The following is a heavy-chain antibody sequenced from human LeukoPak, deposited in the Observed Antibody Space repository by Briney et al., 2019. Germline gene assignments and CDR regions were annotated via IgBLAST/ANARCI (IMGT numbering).Heavy chain of an antibody. J-gene: IGHJ3*02. V-gene: IGHV3-74*01. Sequence: GGSLRLFCAASGFTFSTYWMHWVRQAPGKRLVWVSRINSDGSRTTYADSVKGRFTISRDNAKNTLYLQMNSLRTEDTAVYYCARPETQYSSGLDGFDIWGQGTMVTVSS. D-gene: IGHD6-19*01. CDR1: GFTFSTYW. CDR3: ARPETQYSSGLDGFDI. CDR2: INSDGSRT.